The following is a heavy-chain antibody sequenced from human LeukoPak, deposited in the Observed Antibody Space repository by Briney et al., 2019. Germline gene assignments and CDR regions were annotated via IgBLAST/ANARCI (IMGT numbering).Heavy chain of an antibody. CDR3: VKIAAD. J-gene: IGHJ4*02. Sequence: PGGSLRLSCSASGFSFNSYDMHWVRQAPGKGLEYVSGISSNGGSTYYAASVTGRFTISRDNSKNTLYLQMSSLRGEDTAVYYCVKIAADWGQGTLVTVSS. D-gene: IGHD6-13*01. CDR2: ISSNGGST. CDR1: GFSFNSYD. V-gene: IGHV3-64D*06.